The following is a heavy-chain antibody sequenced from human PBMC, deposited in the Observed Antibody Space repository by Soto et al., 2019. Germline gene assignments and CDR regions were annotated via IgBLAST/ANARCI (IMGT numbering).Heavy chain of an antibody. V-gene: IGHV3-74*01. D-gene: IGHD2-2*01. CDR1: GFTFSSYW. J-gene: IGHJ4*02. CDR2: INSDGSST. CDR3: ARDRCSSTSCSSGYFDY. Sequence: EVQLVESGGGLGQPGGSLRLSCAASGFTFSSYWMHWVRQAPGKGLVWVSRINSDGSSTSYADSVKGRFTISRDNAKNTLYLQMNRLRAEDTAVYYCARDRCSSTSCSSGYFDYWGQGTLVTVSS.